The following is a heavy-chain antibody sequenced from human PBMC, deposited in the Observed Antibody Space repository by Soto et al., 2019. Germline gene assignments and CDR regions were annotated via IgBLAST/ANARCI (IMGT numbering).Heavy chain of an antibody. CDR2: ISYDGTNK. Sequence: SCKASGYTFTGYYMHWVRQAPGKGPEWVALISYDGTNKFYADSVKGRFTISRDNSKSTLYLQVDSLRPEDAAVYYCARDPKTSGGQHWAFNYFDSWGQGTLVTVSS. V-gene: IGHV3-30*04. D-gene: IGHD7-27*01. J-gene: IGHJ4*02. CDR1: GYTFTGYY. CDR3: ARDPKTSGGQHWAFNYFDS.